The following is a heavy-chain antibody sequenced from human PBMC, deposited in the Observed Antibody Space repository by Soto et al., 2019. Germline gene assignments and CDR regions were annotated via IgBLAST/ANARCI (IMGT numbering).Heavy chain of an antibody. V-gene: IGHV3-23*01. CDR2: LSGSGTST. Sequence: GGSLRLSCAASGFSFVNYAMNWVRQAPGKGLEWVSGLSGSGTSTYYADSVKGRFTISRDNSRDTLFLQMNSLTADDTAVYYCARYSASGLYYYFGMDVWGQGTTVTVSS. D-gene: IGHD6-13*01. CDR3: ARYSASGLYYYFGMDV. CDR1: GFSFVNYA. J-gene: IGHJ6*02.